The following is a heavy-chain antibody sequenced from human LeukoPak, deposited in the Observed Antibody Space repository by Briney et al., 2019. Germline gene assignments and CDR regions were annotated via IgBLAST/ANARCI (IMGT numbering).Heavy chain of an antibody. J-gene: IGHJ5*02. CDR3: ARVDGSGSKRWFDP. CDR1: GGSITSGGFY. D-gene: IGHD3-10*01. CDR2: IHNSGST. Sequence: SETLSLTCSVSGGSITSGGFYWSWIRQHPGQGLEWIGYIHNSGSTYYNPSLQSRAIISLDTSKSQFSLQLNSVTAADAAVYYCARVDGSGSKRWFDPWGQGAPVTVSS. V-gene: IGHV4-31*03.